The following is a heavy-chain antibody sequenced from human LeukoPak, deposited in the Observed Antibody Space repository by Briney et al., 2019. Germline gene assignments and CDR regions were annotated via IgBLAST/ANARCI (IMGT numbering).Heavy chain of an antibody. CDR1: GFTFSNYA. CDR2: ITGSDGST. V-gene: IGHV3-23*01. Sequence: GGSLRLSCAAPGFTFSNYAMSWVRQAPGKGLEWVSIITGSDGSTYYADSVKGRFTISRDNSKNTLYLQMNSLKTEDTAVYYCTTERRIAAAGTFDYWGQGTLVTVSS. CDR3: TTERRIAAAGTFDY. D-gene: IGHD6-13*01. J-gene: IGHJ4*02.